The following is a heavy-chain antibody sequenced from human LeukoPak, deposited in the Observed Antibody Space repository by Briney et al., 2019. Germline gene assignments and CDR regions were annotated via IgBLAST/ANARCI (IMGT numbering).Heavy chain of an antibody. CDR3: AREAGNYDYVWGSYRPIDY. V-gene: IGHV3-30*04. J-gene: IGHJ4*02. CDR2: ISYDGSNK. D-gene: IGHD3-16*02. CDR1: GFTFSSYA. Sequence: GGSLRLSCAASGFTFSSYAMHWVRQAPGKGLEWVAVISYDGSNKYYADSVKGRFTISRDNSKNTLYLQMNSLRAEDTAVYYCAREAGNYDYVWGSYRPIDYWGQGTLVTVSS.